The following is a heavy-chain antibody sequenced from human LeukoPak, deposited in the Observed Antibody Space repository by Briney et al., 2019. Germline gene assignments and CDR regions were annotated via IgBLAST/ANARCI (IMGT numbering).Heavy chain of an antibody. D-gene: IGHD2-8*01. Sequence: QPGGSLRLSCAVSGFTFSSYWMNWVRQAPGKGLEWLANIRLDGSEKNYVDSVKGRSTISRDNAKSSLFLQMNDLRAEDTAVYYCAKGGRGNGEVYWGQGTLVTVSS. CDR3: AKGGRGNGEVY. CDR1: GFTFSSYW. J-gene: IGHJ4*02. CDR2: IRLDGSEK. V-gene: IGHV3-7*01.